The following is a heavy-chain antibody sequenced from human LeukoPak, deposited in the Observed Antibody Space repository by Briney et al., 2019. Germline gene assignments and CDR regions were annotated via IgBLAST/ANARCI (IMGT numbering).Heavy chain of an antibody. CDR2: INPNSGGT. CDR3: AREIIQLYAFDI. V-gene: IGHV1-2*02. Sequence: ASVKVSCKASGYTFTGYYMHWVRQAPGQGLEWMGWINPNSGGTNYAQKFQGRVTMTRDTSISTAYMELSSLRSEDTAVYYCAREIIQLYAFDIWGQGTMVTVSS. CDR1: GYTFTGYY. J-gene: IGHJ3*02. D-gene: IGHD5-18*01.